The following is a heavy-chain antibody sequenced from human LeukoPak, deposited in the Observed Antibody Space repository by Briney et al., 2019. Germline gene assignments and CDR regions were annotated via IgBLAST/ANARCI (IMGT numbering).Heavy chain of an antibody. J-gene: IGHJ4*02. V-gene: IGHV3-30*02. CDR1: GFTFSSYG. CDR2: IRYDGTNK. CDR3: AKGFEFYQEV. D-gene: IGHD3-10*01. Sequence: GGSLRLSFGASGFTFSSYGMHWVRQAPGKGLEWVAFIRYDGTNKDYADSVKGRFSFSRDNSKNTLYLQMNSLKTEDTAVYYCAKGFEFYQEVWGQGTLVIVSS.